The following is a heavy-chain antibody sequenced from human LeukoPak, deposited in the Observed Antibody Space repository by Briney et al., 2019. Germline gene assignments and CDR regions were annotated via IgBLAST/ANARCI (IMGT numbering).Heavy chain of an antibody. D-gene: IGHD5-24*01. CDR1: GGSISSSSYY. Sequence: SETLSLTCTVSGGSISSSSYYWGWIRQPPGKVLEWIGYIYYSGSTNYNPSLKSRVTISVDTSKNQFSLKLSSVTAADTAVYYCARVSRDGYNYYFDYWGQGTLVTVSS. V-gene: IGHV4-61*05. CDR2: IYYSGST. J-gene: IGHJ4*02. CDR3: ARVSRDGYNYYFDY.